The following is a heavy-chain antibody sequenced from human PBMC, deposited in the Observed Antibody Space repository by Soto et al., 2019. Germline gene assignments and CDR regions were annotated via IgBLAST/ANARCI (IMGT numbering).Heavy chain of an antibody. CDR3: ARVDSDDYGDYPHFDY. Sequence: QVQLVQSGAEVKKPGASVKVSCKASGYTFTSYGISWVRQAPGQGLEWMGWISAYNGNTNYAQKLQGRVTMTTDTSTSQAYIELRSLRSDDTAVYYCARVDSDDYGDYPHFDYWGQGTLVTVSS. V-gene: IGHV1-18*01. CDR2: ISAYNGNT. CDR1: GYTFTSYG. J-gene: IGHJ4*02. D-gene: IGHD4-17*01.